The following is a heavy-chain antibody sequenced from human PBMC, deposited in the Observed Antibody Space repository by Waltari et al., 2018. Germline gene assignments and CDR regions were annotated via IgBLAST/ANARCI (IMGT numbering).Heavy chain of an antibody. Sequence: QVQLVQSGAEVKKPGSSVKVSCKASGGTFSSYAISWVRQAPGQGLEWMGRIIPIFGTANYAQKFQGRVTMTADKSTSTAYMELSSLRSEDTAVYDCARAPITIFGVDDWFDPWGQGTLVTVSS. CDR3: ARAPITIFGVDDWFDP. CDR1: GGTFSSYA. CDR2: IIPIFGTA. D-gene: IGHD3-3*01. V-gene: IGHV1-69*13. J-gene: IGHJ5*02.